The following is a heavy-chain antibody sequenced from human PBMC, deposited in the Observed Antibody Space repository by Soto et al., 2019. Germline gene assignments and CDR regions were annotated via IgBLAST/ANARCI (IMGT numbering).Heavy chain of an antibody. V-gene: IGHV3-30*03. J-gene: IGHJ3*01. CDR1: GFTFSDYG. CDR3: ERAVGFRGEWRSSDCYAYPFDR. CDR2: ISYDGNHQ. D-gene: IGHD3-16*01. Sequence: QEQLVESGGGVVQPGKSLRLSCAASGFTFSDYGMHWVRQAPGKGLEWVAVISYDGNHQEYADSVKGRFTISRDKSKNTLFLELNSLRVEETDVYYCERAVGFRGEWRSSDCYAYPFDRWGQGTMVTVSS.